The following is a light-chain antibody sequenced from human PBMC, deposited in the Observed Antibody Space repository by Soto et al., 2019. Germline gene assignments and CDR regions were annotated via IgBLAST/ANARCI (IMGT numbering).Light chain of an antibody. CDR1: QNINNY. CDR2: DAS. Sequence: DIQMTHSPSYLSASVGDRVTITCQASQNINNYLNWYQQKPGRAPKLLIYDASNLEAGVPSRFRGSGSGKDFTFTISRLQPEDIATYYCQQYENLPTFGQGTRLEIK. V-gene: IGKV1-33*01. CDR3: QQYENLPT. J-gene: IGKJ5*01.